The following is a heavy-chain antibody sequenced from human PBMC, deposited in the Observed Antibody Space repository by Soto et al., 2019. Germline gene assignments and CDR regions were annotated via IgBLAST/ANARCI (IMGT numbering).Heavy chain of an antibody. D-gene: IGHD3-10*01. V-gene: IGHV4-39*01. J-gene: IGHJ5*02. CDR3: ARRGSQLGYYYGSGSYSRWFDP. CDR2: IYYSGST. CDR1: GGSISSSSYY. Sequence: QLQLQESGPGLVKPSETLSLTCTVSGGSISSSSYYWGWIRQPPGKGLEWIGSIYYSGSTYYNPSLKSRVTISVDTSKNQFSLKLSSVTAADTAVYYCARRGSQLGYYYGSGSYSRWFDPWGQGTLVTVSS.